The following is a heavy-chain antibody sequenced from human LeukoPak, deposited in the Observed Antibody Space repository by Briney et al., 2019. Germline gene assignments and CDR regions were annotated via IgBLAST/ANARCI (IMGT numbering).Heavy chain of an antibody. CDR3: AREGCSSTSCQDYYYYYMDV. CDR2: IYYSGST. Sequence: SETLSLTCTVSGGSISSYHWNWIRQPPGKGLEWIGYIYYSGSTNYNPSVKSRVTISVDTSKNQFPLKLSSVTAADTAVYYCAREGCSSTSCQDYYYYYMDVWGKGTTVTVSS. CDR1: GGSISSYH. J-gene: IGHJ6*03. D-gene: IGHD2-2*01. V-gene: IGHV4-59*01.